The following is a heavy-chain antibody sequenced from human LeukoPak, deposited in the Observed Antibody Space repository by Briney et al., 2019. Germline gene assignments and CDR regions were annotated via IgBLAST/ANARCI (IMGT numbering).Heavy chain of an antibody. CDR2: IYYSGRT. J-gene: IGHJ5*02. Sequence: PSETLSLTCTVSGGPISGYYWNWIRQPPGKGLEWIGSIYYSGRTSFNGSLKPRITMSVDTSKNQLSLNLTSVTTADTAVYFCARDSAGDYWLDPWGQGTPVTVSS. CDR1: GGPISGYY. V-gene: IGHV4-59*01. CDR3: ARDSAGDYWLDP. D-gene: IGHD7-27*01.